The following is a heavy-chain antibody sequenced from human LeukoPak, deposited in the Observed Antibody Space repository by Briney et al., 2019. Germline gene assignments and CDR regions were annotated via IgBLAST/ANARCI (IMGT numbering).Heavy chain of an antibody. D-gene: IGHD6-6*01. CDR1: GFTFSSYA. J-gene: IGHJ3*02. CDR2: ISYDGSNK. Sequence: GGSLRLSCAASGFTFSSYAMHWVRQAPGKGLEWVAVISYDGSNKYYADSVKGRFTISRDNSKNTLYLQMNSLRAEDTAVYYCASAQSSSSPALDIWGQGTMVTVSS. V-gene: IGHV3-30-3*01. CDR3: ASAQSSSSPALDI.